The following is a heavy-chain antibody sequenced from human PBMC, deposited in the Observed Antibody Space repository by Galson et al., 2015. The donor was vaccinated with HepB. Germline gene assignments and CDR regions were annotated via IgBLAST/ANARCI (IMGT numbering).Heavy chain of an antibody. Sequence: SVKVSCKASGDSFSTSSLNWVRQAPGQGLEWMGGIIPLFGTASHAQQFQSRVILTAGESTATGYMELINLTSNDTAVYFCARAMGTTPDLFYLGVWGNGTTVTVSS. J-gene: IGHJ6*03. D-gene: IGHD1-1*01. CDR1: GDSFSTSS. CDR2: IIPLFGTA. CDR3: ARAMGTTPDLFYLGV. V-gene: IGHV1-69*13.